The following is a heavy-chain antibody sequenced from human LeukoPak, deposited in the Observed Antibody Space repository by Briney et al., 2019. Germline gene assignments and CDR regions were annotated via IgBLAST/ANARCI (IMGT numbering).Heavy chain of an antibody. D-gene: IGHD5-18*01. CDR1: GGSISSYY. Sequence: SETLSLTCTVYGGSISSYYWSWIRQPPGKGLEWIGYIYYSGSNNYNPSLKSRVTISVDTSKNQFSLKLSSVTAADTAVYYCARTTEGGYSYGSFYYYYMDVWGKGATVTISS. CDR2: IYYSGSN. J-gene: IGHJ6*03. V-gene: IGHV4-59*01. CDR3: ARTTEGGYSYGSFYYYYMDV.